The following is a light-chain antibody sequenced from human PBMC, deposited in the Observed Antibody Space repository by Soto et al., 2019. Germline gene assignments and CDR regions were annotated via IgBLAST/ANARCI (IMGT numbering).Light chain of an antibody. Sequence: EIVLTQSPGTLSLSPGERATLSCRASQSVSSTYLAWYQQKPGQAPRLLIYGASSRATGIPDRFSGGGSGTDFTLTISRLEPEDFAVYYCQQYETFGQGTKLEIK. V-gene: IGKV3-20*01. CDR1: QSVSSTY. CDR2: GAS. CDR3: QQYET. J-gene: IGKJ2*01.